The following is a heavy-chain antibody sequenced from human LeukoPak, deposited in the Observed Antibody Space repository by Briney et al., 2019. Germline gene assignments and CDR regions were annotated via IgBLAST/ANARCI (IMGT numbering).Heavy chain of an antibody. J-gene: IGHJ3*02. CDR1: GFTVSSNY. V-gene: IGHV3-53*01. CDR2: IYSGGST. D-gene: IGHD1-26*01. Sequence: GGSLRLSCAASGFTVSSNYMSWVRQAPGKGLEWVSVIYSGGSTYYADSVKGRFTISRDDAKNSLHLQMNSLRAEDTAVYYCARGRGAARDAFDIWGQGTMVTVSS. CDR3: ARGRGAARDAFDI.